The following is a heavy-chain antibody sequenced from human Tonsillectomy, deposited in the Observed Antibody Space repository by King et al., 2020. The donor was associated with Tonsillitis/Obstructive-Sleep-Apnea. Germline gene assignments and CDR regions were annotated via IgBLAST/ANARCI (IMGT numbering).Heavy chain of an antibody. CDR1: GYTFTNYW. V-gene: IGHV5-51*01. D-gene: IGHD1-26*01. CDR3: ASSLAGQLLPYFFDY. J-gene: IGHJ4*02. Sequence: VQLVESGAEVKKPGESLKISCKGSGYTFTNYWIAWVRQMPGKGLEWMGFIYPGDSDTRYSPSFQGQVTISADKSINTAYLQGSSLKASDTAMYYCASSLAGQLLPYFFDYWGQGTLVTASS. CDR2: IYPGDSDT.